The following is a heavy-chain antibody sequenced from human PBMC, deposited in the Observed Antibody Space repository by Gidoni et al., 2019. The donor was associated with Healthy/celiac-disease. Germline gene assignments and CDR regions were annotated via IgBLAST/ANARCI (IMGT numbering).Heavy chain of an antibody. CDR3: ARHVCGGSCYLWYYYYYMDV. V-gene: IGHV4-39*01. J-gene: IGHJ6*03. D-gene: IGHD2-15*01. Sequence: QLQLQESGPRLVKPSETLSLTCTVSGGSTSSRSYYWGWIRQPPGKGLEWIGSIYYSGSTYYNPSLKSRVTISVDTSKNQFSLKLSSVTAADTAVYYCARHVCGGSCYLWYYYYYMDVWGKGTTVTVSS. CDR1: GGSTSSRSYY. CDR2: IYYSGST.